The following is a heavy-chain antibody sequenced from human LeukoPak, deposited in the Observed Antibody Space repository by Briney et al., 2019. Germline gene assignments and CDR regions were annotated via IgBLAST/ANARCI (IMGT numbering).Heavy chain of an antibody. CDR3: ARAGYDRGGGRPWWFDP. V-gene: IGHV1-46*01. J-gene: IGHJ5*02. CDR2: INPSGGST. Sequence: ASVNVSCKASGYTFTSYYTHWVRQAPGQGLEWMGIINPSGGSTSYAQKFQGRVTMTRDTSTSTVYMELSSLRSEDTAVYYCARAGYDRGGGRPWWFDPWGQGTLVTVSS. D-gene: IGHD2-21*01. CDR1: GYTFTSYY.